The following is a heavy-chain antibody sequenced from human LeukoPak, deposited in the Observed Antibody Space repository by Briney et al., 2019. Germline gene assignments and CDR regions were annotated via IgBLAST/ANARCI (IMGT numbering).Heavy chain of an antibody. CDR2: INHSGST. D-gene: IGHD3-3*01. J-gene: IGHJ5*02. CDR1: GGSFSGCY. CDR3: ARRITIFGVVIS. Sequence: SETLSLTCAVYGGSFSGCYWSWIRQPPGKGLEWIGEINHSGSTNYNPSLKSRVTISVDTSKNQFSLKLSSVTAADTAVYYCARRITIFGVVISWGQGTLVTVSS. V-gene: IGHV4-34*01.